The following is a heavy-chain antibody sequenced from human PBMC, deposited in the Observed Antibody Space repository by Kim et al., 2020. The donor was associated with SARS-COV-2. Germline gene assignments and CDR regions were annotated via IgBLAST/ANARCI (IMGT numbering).Heavy chain of an antibody. CDR3: ASTYYYDSSGDAPFDY. J-gene: IGHJ4*02. Sequence: ASVKVYCKTSGYTFTSYDINWVRQATGQGLEWMGWMNPNSGNTGYAQKFQGRVTMTRNTSISTAYMELSSLRSEDTAVYYCASTYYYDSSGDAPFDYWGQGTLVTVSS. V-gene: IGHV1-8*01. CDR2: MNPNSGNT. CDR1: GYTFTSYD. D-gene: IGHD3-22*01.